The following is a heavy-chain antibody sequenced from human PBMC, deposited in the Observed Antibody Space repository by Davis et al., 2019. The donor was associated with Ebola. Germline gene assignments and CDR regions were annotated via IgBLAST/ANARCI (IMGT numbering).Heavy chain of an antibody. CDR1: GGSISSYY. J-gene: IGHJ4*02. D-gene: IGHD1-26*01. CDR2: IYYSGST. Sequence: SETLSLTCTVSGGSISSYYWSWIRQPPGKGLEWIGYIYYSGSTNYNPSLKSRVTISVDTSKNQFSLKLSSVTAADTAVYYCARAGAGLSGSYDWGQGTLVTVSS. CDR3: ARAGAGLSGSYD. V-gene: IGHV4-59*01.